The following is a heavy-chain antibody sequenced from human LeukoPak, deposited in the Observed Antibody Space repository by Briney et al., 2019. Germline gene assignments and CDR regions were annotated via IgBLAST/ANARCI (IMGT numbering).Heavy chain of an antibody. D-gene: IGHD5-12*01. CDR1: GFTVHSNY. J-gene: IGHJ4*02. V-gene: IGHV3-23*01. CDR2: ISGSGGST. CDR3: AKARDRVSLRPPLDY. Sequence: GGSLRLSCAASGFTVHSNYMSWVRQAPGKGLEWVSAISGSGGSTYYADSVKGRFTISRDNSKNTLYLQMNSLRAEDTAVYYCAKARDRVSLRPPLDYWGQGTLVTVSS.